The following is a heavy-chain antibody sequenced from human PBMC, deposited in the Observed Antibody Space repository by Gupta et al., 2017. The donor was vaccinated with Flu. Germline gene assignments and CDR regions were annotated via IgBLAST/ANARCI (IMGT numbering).Heavy chain of an antibody. CDR2: IYTSGST. CDR1: GGSISSYY. J-gene: IGHJ6*02. D-gene: IGHD2-2*01. CDR3: ARESDIVVVPAAMGYYYGMDV. V-gene: IGHV4-4*07. Sequence: QVQLQESGPGLVKPSETLSLTCPVSGGSISSYYWSWIRQPAGKGLEWIGRIYTSGSTNYNPSLKSRVTMSVDTSKNQFSLKLSSVTAADTAVYYCARESDIVVVPAAMGYYYGMDVWGQGTTVTVSS.